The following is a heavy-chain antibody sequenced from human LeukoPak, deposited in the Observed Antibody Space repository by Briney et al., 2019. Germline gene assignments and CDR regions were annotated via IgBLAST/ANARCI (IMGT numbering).Heavy chain of an antibody. CDR3: AGPPQASSFDI. Sequence: PGGSLRLSCAASGFTFTSYAMSWVRQAPGKGLEWVGNINPDGTKKTYVDSVKGRFTISRDNAKNSLYLHMNSLRAEDAAIYYCAGPPQASSFDIWGQGTMVTVSS. J-gene: IGHJ3*02. CDR2: INPDGTKK. D-gene: IGHD3-10*01. CDR1: GFTFTSYA. V-gene: IGHV3-7*01.